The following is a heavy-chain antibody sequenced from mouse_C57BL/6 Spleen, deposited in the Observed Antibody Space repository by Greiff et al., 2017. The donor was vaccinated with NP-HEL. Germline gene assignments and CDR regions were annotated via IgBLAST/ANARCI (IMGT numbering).Heavy chain of an antibody. V-gene: IGHV1-26*01. CDR3: ARGGFITTVVAPHYFDY. CDR1: GYTFTDYY. Sequence: VQLQQSGPELVKPGASVKISCKASGYTFTDYYMNWVKQSHGKSLEWIGDINPNNGGTSYNQKFKGKATLTVDKSSSTAYMELRSLTSEDSAVYYGARGGFITTVVAPHYFDYWGQGTTLTVSS. J-gene: IGHJ2*01. CDR2: INPNNGGT. D-gene: IGHD1-1*01.